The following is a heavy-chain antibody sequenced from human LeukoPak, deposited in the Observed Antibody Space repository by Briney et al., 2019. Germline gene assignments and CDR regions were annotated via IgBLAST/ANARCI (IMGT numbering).Heavy chain of an antibody. V-gene: IGHV3-66*01. CDR3: ASFGAFDI. J-gene: IGHJ3*02. CDR1: EFTVSTNY. CDR2: IYSVGTT. D-gene: IGHD3-10*01. Sequence: GGSLRLSCAASEFTVSTNYMSWVRQAPGKGLEWVPIIYSVGTTYYADSVKGRFTISRDNSKKMLYLQMNSLRAEDTAVYYCASFGAFDIWGQGTMVTVSS.